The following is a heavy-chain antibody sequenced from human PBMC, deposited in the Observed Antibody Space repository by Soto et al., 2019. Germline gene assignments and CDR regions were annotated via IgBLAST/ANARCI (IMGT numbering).Heavy chain of an antibody. CDR3: ARYIDLYYSSGYSDY. Sequence: SETLYLTCTVSGGSISSYYWSWIRQPPGKGLEWIGYIYYSGSTNYNPSLKSRVTISVDTSKNQFSLKLSSVTAADTAVYYCARYIDLYYSSGYSDYWCQGPLVTVSS. J-gene: IGHJ4*02. CDR1: GGSISSYY. V-gene: IGHV4-59*01. D-gene: IGHD3-22*01. CDR2: IYYSGST.